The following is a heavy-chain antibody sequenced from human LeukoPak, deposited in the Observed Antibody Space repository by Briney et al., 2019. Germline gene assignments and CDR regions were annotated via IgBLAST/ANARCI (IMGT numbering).Heavy chain of an antibody. CDR2: IIPIFGTA. CDR3: ARDEVVAAPNYFGMVV. Sequence: ASVKVSCKASGGTFSSYAISWVRQAPGQGLEWMGGIIPIFGTANYAQKFQGRVTITADESTSTAYMELSSLRSEDTAVYYCARDEVVAAPNYFGMVVWGQGTTVSVSS. D-gene: IGHD2-15*01. J-gene: IGHJ6*02. CDR1: GGTFSSYA. V-gene: IGHV1-69*13.